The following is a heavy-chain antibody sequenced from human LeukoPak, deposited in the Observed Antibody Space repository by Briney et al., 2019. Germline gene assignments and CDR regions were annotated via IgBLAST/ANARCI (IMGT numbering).Heavy chain of an antibody. CDR3: ARLTLRTTPHYLFDY. J-gene: IGHJ4*02. V-gene: IGHV4-59*01. Sequence: PSETLSLTCSVSGGSISNGYWSWVRQPPGRGLEWIGYIYYSGSTYYNPSLKSRVTISVDTSKNQFSLKLNSVAAADTAVYYCARLTLRTTPHYLFDYWGQGTLVTVSS. CDR1: GGSISNGY. CDR2: IYYSGST. D-gene: IGHD1/OR15-1a*01.